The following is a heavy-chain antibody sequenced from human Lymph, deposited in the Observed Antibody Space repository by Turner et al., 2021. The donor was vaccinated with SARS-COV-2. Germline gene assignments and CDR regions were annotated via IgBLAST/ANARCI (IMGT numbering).Heavy chain of an antibody. CDR2: IYSGGTT. V-gene: IGHV3-53*02. Sequence: EVQLVETGGGLIQPGGSLRLSCAASGIIVSRNYMNWVRQAPGKGLEWVSVIYSGGTTYYADSVKGRFTISRDNSKNTLYLQMNSLRVEDTAVYHCARDLGTYGMDVWGQGTTVTVSS. CDR3: ARDLGTYGMDV. J-gene: IGHJ6*02. CDR1: GIIVSRNY. D-gene: IGHD6-13*01.